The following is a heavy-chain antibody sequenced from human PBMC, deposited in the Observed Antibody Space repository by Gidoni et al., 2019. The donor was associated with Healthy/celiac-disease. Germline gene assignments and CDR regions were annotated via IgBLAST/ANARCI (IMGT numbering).Heavy chain of an antibody. CDR1: GGSISSYY. CDR3: ARVSRYYDSSGYYYYYYGMDV. V-gene: IGHV4-59*01. CDR2: IYYSGST. Sequence: QVQLQESGPGLVKPSETLSLTCTVSGGSISSYYWSWIRQPPGKGLEWIGYIYYSGSTNYNPSLKSRVTISVDTSKNQFSLKLSSVTAADTAVYYCARVSRYYDSSGYYYYYYGMDVWGQGTTVTASS. J-gene: IGHJ6*02. D-gene: IGHD3-22*01.